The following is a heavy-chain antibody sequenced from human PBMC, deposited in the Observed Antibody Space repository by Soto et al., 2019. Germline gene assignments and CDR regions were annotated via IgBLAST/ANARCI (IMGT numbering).Heavy chain of an antibody. CDR3: AREARYFDWPALFDYYYYYMDV. CDR1: GFTFSSYS. Sequence: GGSLRLSCAASGFTFSSYSMNWVRQAPGKGLEWVSYISSSSSTIYYADSVKGRFTISRDNAKNSLYLQMNSLRAEDTAVYYCAREARYFDWPALFDYYYYYMDVWGKGTTVTVSS. CDR2: ISSSSSTI. V-gene: IGHV3-48*01. D-gene: IGHD3-9*01. J-gene: IGHJ6*03.